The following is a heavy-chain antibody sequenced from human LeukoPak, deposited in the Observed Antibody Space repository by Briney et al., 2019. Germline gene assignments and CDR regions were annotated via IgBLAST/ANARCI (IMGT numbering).Heavy chain of an antibody. J-gene: IGHJ3*02. CDR1: GFTFSSYG. D-gene: IGHD2-15*01. CDR2: IWYDGSNK. V-gene: IGHV3-33*01. CDR3: ARSNKMDCSGGSCYSANDAFDI. Sequence: GRSLRLSCAASGFTFSSYGIHWVRQAPGKGLEWVAVIWYDGSNKYYADSVKGRFTISRDNSKNTLYLQMNSPRAEDTAVYYCARSNKMDCSGGSCYSANDAFDIWGQGTMVTVSS.